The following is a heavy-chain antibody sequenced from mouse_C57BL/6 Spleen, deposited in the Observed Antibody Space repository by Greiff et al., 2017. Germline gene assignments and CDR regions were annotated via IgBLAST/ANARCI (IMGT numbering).Heavy chain of an antibody. Sequence: QVHVKQSGPELVKPGASVKLSCKASGYTFTSYDINWVKQRPGQGLEWIGWIYPRDGSTKYNEKFKGKATLTVDTSSSTAYMELHRLASEDSAVYFCARTGNRYFDVWGTGTTVTVSS. V-gene: IGHV1-85*01. CDR1: GYTFTSYD. CDR3: ARTGNRYFDV. CDR2: IYPRDGST. J-gene: IGHJ1*03.